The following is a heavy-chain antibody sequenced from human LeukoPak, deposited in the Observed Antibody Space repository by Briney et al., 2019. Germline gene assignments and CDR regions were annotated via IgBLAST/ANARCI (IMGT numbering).Heavy chain of an antibody. Sequence: GGSLRLSCAASGFTVSSYTMNWVRQAPGKGLEYVSGISSNGGTTYYANSVKGRFTISRDNSKSTLYLQMGSLRAEDMAVYYCARASYCSGGSCYSANWGQGTLVTVSS. CDR2: ISSNGGTT. V-gene: IGHV3-64*01. CDR3: ARASYCSGGSCYSAN. J-gene: IGHJ4*02. D-gene: IGHD2-15*01. CDR1: GFTVSSYT.